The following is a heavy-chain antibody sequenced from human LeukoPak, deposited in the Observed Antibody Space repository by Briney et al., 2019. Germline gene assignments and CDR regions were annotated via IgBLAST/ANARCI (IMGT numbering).Heavy chain of an antibody. V-gene: IGHV3-73*01. CDR1: GFPPPPSA. J-gene: IGHJ4*02. Sequence: SGGSLRLSCAASGFPPPPSAMHWVRQASGKGLEWVGRIRSKANSYATAYAASVKGRFTISRDNSKNTLYLQMNSLRAEGTAVYYCAKSPLRYFDWLSDRKYFDYWGQGTLVTVSS. CDR2: IRSKANSYAT. CDR3: AKSPLRYFDWLSDRKYFDY. D-gene: IGHD3-9*01.